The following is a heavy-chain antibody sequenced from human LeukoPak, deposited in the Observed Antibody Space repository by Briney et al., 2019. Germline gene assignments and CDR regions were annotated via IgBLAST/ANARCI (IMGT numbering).Heavy chain of an antibody. V-gene: IGHV3-7*01. CDR1: GFTVSSER. CDR3: ARVQEDIVLMVYYYYYYYMDV. Sequence: PGGSLRLSCAASGFTVSSERMSWVRQALGKGLEWVANIKQDGSEKYYVDSVKGRFTIPRDNAKNSLYLQMNSLRAEDTAVYYCARVQEDIVLMVYYYYYYYMDVWGKGTTVTVSS. J-gene: IGHJ6*03. CDR2: IKQDGSEK. D-gene: IGHD2-8*01.